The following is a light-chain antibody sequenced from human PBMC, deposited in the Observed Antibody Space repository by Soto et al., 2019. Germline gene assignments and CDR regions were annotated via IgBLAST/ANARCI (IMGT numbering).Light chain of an antibody. CDR1: QSISSY. CDR2: AAS. Sequence: DIQMTQSPSCLSASVGDRVTITCRASQSISSYLNWYQQKPGKAPKLLIYAASSLQSGVPSRFSGGGAGTDFTLTISSLQPEDFATYYCQQSYSIPYTFGQGTKLEIK. V-gene: IGKV1-39*01. CDR3: QQSYSIPYT. J-gene: IGKJ2*01.